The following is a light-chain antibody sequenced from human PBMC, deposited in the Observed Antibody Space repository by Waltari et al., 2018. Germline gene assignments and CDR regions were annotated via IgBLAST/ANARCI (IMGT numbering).Light chain of an antibody. CDR3: QNYGSSDTWT. CDR2: GAS. V-gene: IGKV3-20*01. Sequence: EMVLTQSPGTLSLSPGDRATLSCRASQIFSASYLAWYQQRPGQAPRLLIYGASTRAPGIPDRFSVSGSGTDFTLTISRLEPEDFAVYYCQNYGSSDTWTFGQGTKVEIK. CDR1: QIFSASY. J-gene: IGKJ1*01.